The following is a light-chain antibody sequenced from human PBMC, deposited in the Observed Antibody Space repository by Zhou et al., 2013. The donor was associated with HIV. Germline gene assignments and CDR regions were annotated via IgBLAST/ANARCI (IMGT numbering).Light chain of an antibody. V-gene: IGKV1-5*03. CDR3: QQRSNWPT. Sequence: DIQMTQSPSTLSASVGDRVTITCRASQSISYWLAWYQQKPGEAPKLLIYKASNLESGVPSRFSGSGSGTEFTLTISSLQPDDFATYYCQQRSNWPTFGGGTKVEIK. CDR2: KAS. CDR1: QSISYW. J-gene: IGKJ4*01.